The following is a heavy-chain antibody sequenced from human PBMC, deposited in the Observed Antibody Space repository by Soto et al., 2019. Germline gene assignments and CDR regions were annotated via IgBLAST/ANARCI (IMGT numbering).Heavy chain of an antibody. D-gene: IGHD3-3*01. Sequence: SETLSLTCTVSGGSISSGGYYWSWIRQHPGKGLERIGYIYYSGSTYYNQYLKSRVTISVDTSKNQFSLNLSFVTAADTAVYYCARGAFGGQGTDYWGQGTLVTVS. J-gene: IGHJ4*02. CDR3: ARGAFGGQGTDY. CDR2: IYYSGST. CDR1: GGSISSGGYY. V-gene: IGHV4-31*03.